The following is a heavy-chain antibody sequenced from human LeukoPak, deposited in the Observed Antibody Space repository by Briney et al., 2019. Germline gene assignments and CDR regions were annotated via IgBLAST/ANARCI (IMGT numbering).Heavy chain of an antibody. CDR3: ARGVRYHRGSSGYYPFPY. J-gene: IGHJ4*02. Sequence: ASVKVSCKASGYTFTSYDINWVRQATGQGLEWMGWMNPNRGNTGYAQKFQGRVTMTRNTSISTAYMELSSLRSEDTAVYYCARGVRYHRGSSGYYPFPYWGQGALVTVSS. V-gene: IGHV1-8*01. CDR2: MNPNRGNT. CDR1: GYTFTSYD. D-gene: IGHD3-22*01.